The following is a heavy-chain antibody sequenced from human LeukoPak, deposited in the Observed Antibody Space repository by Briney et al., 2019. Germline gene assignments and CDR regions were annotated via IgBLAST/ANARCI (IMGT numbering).Heavy chain of an antibody. J-gene: IGHJ3*02. V-gene: IGHV3-64*01. Sequence: GGSLRLSCVASGFTFSSYAMHWVRQAPGKGLEYVSAISSSGSSTFYTISVKGRFTISRDNSKNTLYLQMGSLRAEDMAVYYCARRPQGAYDIWGQGTMVTVSS. CDR1: GFTFSSYA. CDR3: ARRPQGAYDI. CDR2: ISSSGSST.